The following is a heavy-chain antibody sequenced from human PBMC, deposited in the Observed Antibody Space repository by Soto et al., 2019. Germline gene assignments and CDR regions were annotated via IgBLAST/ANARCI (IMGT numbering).Heavy chain of an antibody. CDR3: ANQEAPDGWTRYFDY. CDR1: GFTFSSYW. V-gene: IGHV3-7*01. Sequence: PGGSLRLSCAASGFTFSSYWMSWVRQAPGKGLEWVANIKQDGSEKYYVDSVKGRFTISRDNAKNSLYLQMNSLRAEDTAVYYCANQEAPDGWTRYFDYWGQGTLVTVSS. J-gene: IGHJ4*02. D-gene: IGHD2-2*01. CDR2: IKQDGSEK.